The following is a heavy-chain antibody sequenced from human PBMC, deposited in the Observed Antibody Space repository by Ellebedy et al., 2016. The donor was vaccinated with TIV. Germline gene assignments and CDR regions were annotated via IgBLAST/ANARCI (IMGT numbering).Heavy chain of an antibody. CDR2: VYDTLGSS. V-gene: IGHV4-59*08. D-gene: IGHD3-22*01. CDR1: GSSISDYY. CDR3: ARHAVVLTPGFEY. Sequence: SETLSLTCTVSGSSISDYYWTWIRQPPGRGLEWIGFVYDTLGSSNYSPSLKSRVSISVDTSKSQISLRLKSVTAADTAVYYCARHAVVLTPGFEYWGPGALVTVSS. J-gene: IGHJ4*02.